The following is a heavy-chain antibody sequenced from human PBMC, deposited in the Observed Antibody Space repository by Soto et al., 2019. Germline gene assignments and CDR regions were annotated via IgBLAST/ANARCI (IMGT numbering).Heavy chain of an antibody. Sequence: ITLKESGPPLVKPTQTLTLTCTFSAFSLSTGGVGVGWIRQPPGKALEWLALIYWDDDKRYSPSLRSRLTITKDTSKHQVVLTMTNMDPVDTATYYCIQSRCGGDCLQSYASYYYYGMDVWGQGTTVTVSS. V-gene: IGHV2-5*02. CDR1: AFSLSTGGVG. J-gene: IGHJ6*02. CDR3: IQSRCGGDCLQSYASYYYYGMDV. D-gene: IGHD2-21*02. CDR2: IYWDDDK.